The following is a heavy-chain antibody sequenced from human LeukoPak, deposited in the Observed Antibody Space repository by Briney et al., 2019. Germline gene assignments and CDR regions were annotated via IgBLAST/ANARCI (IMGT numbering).Heavy chain of an antibody. CDR2: IYYSGST. CDR3: ARLPDSSGYYYGGNWFDP. V-gene: IGHV4-39*01. J-gene: IGHJ5*02. D-gene: IGHD3-22*01. CDR1: GGSISSSSYS. Sequence: PSETLSLTCTVSGGSISSSSYSWGWIRQPPGKGLEWIGSIYYSGSTYYNPSLKSRVTISVGTSKNQFSLKLSSVTAADTAVYYCARLPDSSGYYYGGNWFDPWGQGTLVTVSS.